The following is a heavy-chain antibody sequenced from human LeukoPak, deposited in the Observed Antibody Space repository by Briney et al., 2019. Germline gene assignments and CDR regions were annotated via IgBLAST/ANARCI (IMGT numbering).Heavy chain of an antibody. D-gene: IGHD5-18*01. V-gene: IGHV4-39*01. CDR3: AVSWIQPFDY. Sequence: SETLSLTCTVSGGFISSGSYYWGWIRQPPGKGLEWIGSVYYSGSTYYNPSLKSRLTMSVDRSKNQFSLKLSSVTAADTAVYYRAVSWIQPFDYWGQGTLVTVSS. CDR2: VYYSGST. J-gene: IGHJ4*02. CDR1: GGFISSGSYY.